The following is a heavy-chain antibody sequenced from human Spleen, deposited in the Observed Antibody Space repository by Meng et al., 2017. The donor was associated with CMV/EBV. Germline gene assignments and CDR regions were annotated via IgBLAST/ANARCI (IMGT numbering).Heavy chain of an antibody. D-gene: IGHD2-15*01. V-gene: IGHV4-38-2*02. CDR2: IYHSGST. Sequence: SETLSLTCTVSGYSVSSGYYWDWIRQPPGKGLEWIGNIYHSGSTYYNPSPKSRVTISLDTSKNHFSLRLSSVTAADTALYYCARSKEAAGNNWFDPWGQGTLVTVSS. J-gene: IGHJ5*02. CDR1: GYSVSSGYY. CDR3: ARSKEAAGNNWFDP.